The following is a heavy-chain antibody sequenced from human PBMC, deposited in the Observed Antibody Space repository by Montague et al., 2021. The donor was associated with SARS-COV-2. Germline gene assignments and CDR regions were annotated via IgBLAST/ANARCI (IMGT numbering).Heavy chain of an antibody. J-gene: IGHJ4*02. D-gene: IGHD6-13*01. CDR3: ARVWYSSSWYYFDY. Sequence: SETLSLTCTVSGGSISSYYWSWIRQPAGKGLEWIGRIYTSGSTTYNPSLKSRVTMSVDTSKNQFSLKLSSVTAADTAVYYCARVWYSSSWYYFDYWGQGTLVTVSS. CDR1: GGSISSYY. V-gene: IGHV4-4*07. CDR2: IYTSGST.